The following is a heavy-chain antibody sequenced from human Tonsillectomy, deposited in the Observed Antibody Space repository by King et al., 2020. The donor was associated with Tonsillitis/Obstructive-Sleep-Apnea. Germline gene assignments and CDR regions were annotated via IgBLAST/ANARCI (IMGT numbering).Heavy chain of an antibody. V-gene: IGHV3-48*02. Sequence: EVQLVESGGGLVQPGGSLRLSCAASGFTFSSYSMNWVRQAPGKGLEWVSYISSSSSTIYYADSVKGRFTISRDSAKNSLYLQMNSLRYEDTAVYYCAREGPTPIDYWGQGTLVTVSS. CDR1: GFTFSSYS. CDR2: ISSSSSTI. D-gene: IGHD2-15*01. CDR3: AREGPTPIDY. J-gene: IGHJ4*02.